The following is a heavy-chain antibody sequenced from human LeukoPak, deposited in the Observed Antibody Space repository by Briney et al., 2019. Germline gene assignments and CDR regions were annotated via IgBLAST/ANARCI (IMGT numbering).Heavy chain of an antibody. CDR2: ISYDGGNK. D-gene: IGHD2-2*01. Sequence: GGSLRLSCAASGFTFSSYGMHWVRQAPGKGLEWVAVISYDGGNKYYADSVKGRFTISRDNSKNTLYLQMNSLRAEDTAVYYCAKERIVVVPAALDYWGQGTLVTVSS. J-gene: IGHJ4*02. CDR3: AKERIVVVPAALDY. V-gene: IGHV3-30*18. CDR1: GFTFSSYG.